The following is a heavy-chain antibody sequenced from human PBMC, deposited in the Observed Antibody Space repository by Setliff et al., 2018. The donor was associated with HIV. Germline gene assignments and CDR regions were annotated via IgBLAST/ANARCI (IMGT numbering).Heavy chain of an antibody. CDR2: IYPGDSDT. J-gene: IGHJ6*03. CDR3: ARQVGGYNAWVHFYSYMDV. D-gene: IGHD5-12*01. CDR1: GHYFSSYW. Sequence: GESLKISCNASGHYFSSYWVAWVRQMPGKGLEWMGAIYPGDSDTRYSPSFQGQVTISADKPISTAYLQGSSLKASDTAMYYCARQVGGYNAWVHFYSYMDVWGKGTTVTVSS. V-gene: IGHV5-51*01.